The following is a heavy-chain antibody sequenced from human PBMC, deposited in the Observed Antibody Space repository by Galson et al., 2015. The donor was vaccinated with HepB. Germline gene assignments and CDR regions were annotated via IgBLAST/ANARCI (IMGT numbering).Heavy chain of an antibody. CDR3: ARGRLGIAVALGHNWFDP. Sequence: ETLSLTCAVYGGSFSGYYWSWIRQPPGKGLEWIGEINHSGSTNYNPSLKSRVTISVDTSKNQFSLKLSSVTAADTAVYYCARGRLGIAVALGHNWFDPWGQGTLVTVSS. CDR1: GGSFSGYY. J-gene: IGHJ5*02. V-gene: IGHV4-34*01. CDR2: INHSGST. D-gene: IGHD6-19*01.